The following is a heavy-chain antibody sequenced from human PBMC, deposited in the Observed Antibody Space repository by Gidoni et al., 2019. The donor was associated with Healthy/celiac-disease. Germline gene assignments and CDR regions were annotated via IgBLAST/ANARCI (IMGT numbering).Heavy chain of an antibody. CDR1: GFTFRSYG. CDR2: ISYDGSNK. J-gene: IGHJ4*02. Sequence: QVKLVESGGGVVQPGRSLRLSCAASGFTFRSYGMHWFRQAPGKGLGWVAVISYDGSNKYYADSVKGRFTISRDNSKNTLYLQMNSLRAEDTAVYYCAKDRNSAEIDYWGQGTLVTVSS. D-gene: IGHD6-13*01. V-gene: IGHV3-30*18. CDR3: AKDRNSAEIDY.